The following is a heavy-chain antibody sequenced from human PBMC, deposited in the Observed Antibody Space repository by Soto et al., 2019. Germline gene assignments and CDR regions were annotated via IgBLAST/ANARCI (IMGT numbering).Heavy chain of an antibody. V-gene: IGHV1-69*01. Sequence: QVQLVQSGAEVKKPGSSVKVSCQASGDTFSNYAISWVRQAPGQGLEWMGGIIPIFGITNYAQKFQGRVTISTDESTSTAYMELSSQRPDDTAVYYCARWEYQSGSGGNTTQSYFDYWGQGTLVTVSS. CDR1: GDTFSNYA. CDR3: ARWEYQSGSGGNTTQSYFDY. CDR2: IIPIFGIT. J-gene: IGHJ4*02. D-gene: IGHD2-15*01.